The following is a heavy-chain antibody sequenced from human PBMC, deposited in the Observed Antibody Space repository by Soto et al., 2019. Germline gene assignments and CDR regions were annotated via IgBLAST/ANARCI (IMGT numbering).Heavy chain of an antibody. Sequence: PDTLSLTCPVSGGPLTKNNFYWFLVRQSPRKGLEWLGSIYNSGSPAYSPSLKSRGIISVDTPNSQFSLQLSSVTAADAAVYYCGAGDTTLALLYYSRMEVWGQWPTVTVS. V-gene: IGHV4-39*01. CDR1: GGPLTKNNFY. CDR3: GAGDTTLALLYYSRMEV. CDR2: IYNSGSP. D-gene: IGHD1-1*01. J-gene: IGHJ6*01.